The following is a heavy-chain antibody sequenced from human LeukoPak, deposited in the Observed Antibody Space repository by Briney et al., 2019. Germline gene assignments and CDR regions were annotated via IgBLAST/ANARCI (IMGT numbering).Heavy chain of an antibody. CDR1: GFTVSSNY. V-gene: IGHV3-53*01. J-gene: IGHJ6*02. Sequence: GGSLRLSCAASGFTVSSNYMSWVRQAPGKGLEWVSVIYSGGSTYYADSVKGRFTISRDNSKNKLYLQMNSLRAEDTAVYYCARLATYYYYGMDVWGQGTTVTVSS. D-gene: IGHD2-15*01. CDR2: IYSGGST. CDR3: ARLATYYYYGMDV.